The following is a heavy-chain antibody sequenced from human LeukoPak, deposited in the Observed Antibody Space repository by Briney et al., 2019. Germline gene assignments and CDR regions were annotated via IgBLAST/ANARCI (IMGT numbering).Heavy chain of an antibody. V-gene: IGHV3-7*01. CDR1: GFTFSSYW. CDR3: ARDSSPTVTTTDDY. CDR2: IKPDGSER. Sequence: PGGSLRLSCAASGFTFSSYWMSWVRQAPGKGLEWVANIKPDGSERYYVDSVKGRFTISRDNAKNSLYLQMNSLRAEDTAVYYCARDSSPTVTTTDDYWGQGTLVTVSS. D-gene: IGHD4-17*01. J-gene: IGHJ4*02.